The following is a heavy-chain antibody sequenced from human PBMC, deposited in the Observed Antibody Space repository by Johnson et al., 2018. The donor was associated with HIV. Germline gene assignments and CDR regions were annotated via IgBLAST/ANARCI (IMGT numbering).Heavy chain of an antibody. Sequence: QVQLVESGGGVVQPGRSLRLSCAASGFTFSNAWMNWVRQAPGKGLEWVAVISYDGSNKYYADSVKGRFTISRDNSRNTLYLQMSSLTAEDTAVYYCTKNREPANYDALDVWGQVTMVTVSS. CDR3: TKNREPANYDALDV. V-gene: IGHV3-30*18. CDR1: GFTFSNAW. D-gene: IGHD1-26*01. CDR2: ISYDGSNK. J-gene: IGHJ3*01.